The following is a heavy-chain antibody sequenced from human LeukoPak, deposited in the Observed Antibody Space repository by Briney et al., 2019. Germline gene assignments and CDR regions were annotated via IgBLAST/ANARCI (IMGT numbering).Heavy chain of an antibody. CDR3: AIAEDYGGSSILDS. CDR1: GYSISSGYY. V-gene: IGHV4-38-2*02. J-gene: IGHJ4*02. D-gene: IGHD4/OR15-4a*01. CDR2: IYHSGST. Sequence: SETLSLTCTVSGYSISSGYYWGWIRQPPGKGLEWIGSIYHSGSTYYNPSLKSRVSMSVDTSKNQFSLKLTSVTAADTAVYYCAIAEDYGGSSILDSWGQGTLVTVSS.